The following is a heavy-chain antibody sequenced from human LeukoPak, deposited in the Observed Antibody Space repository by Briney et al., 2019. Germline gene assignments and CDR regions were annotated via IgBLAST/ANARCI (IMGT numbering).Heavy chain of an antibody. J-gene: IGHJ5*02. CDR3: ARDGHVGELGFDP. CDR1: GFTFSSCG. V-gene: IGHV3-21*01. CDR2: IGPTGTDR. Sequence: GGSLRLSCAASGFTFSSCGFNWVRQAPGKGLEWVSSIGPTGTDRYYADSVRGRFTISRDNAKNSLYLQMNSLRAEDTAVYYCARDGHVGELGFDPWGQGTLVTVSS. D-gene: IGHD3-10*01.